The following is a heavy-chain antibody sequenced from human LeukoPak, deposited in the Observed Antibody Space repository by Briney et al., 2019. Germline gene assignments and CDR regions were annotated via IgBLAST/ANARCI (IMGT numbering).Heavy chain of an antibody. CDR1: GFTFSSYG. V-gene: IGHV3-33*01. Sequence: GGSLRLSCAASGFTFSSYGMHWVRQAPGKGLERVAVIWYDGSNKYCADSVKGRFTISRDNSKNTLYPQMNSLRAEDTAVYYCARETRDIVVVVAATGVDGMDVWGQGTTVTVSS. D-gene: IGHD2-15*01. CDR2: IWYDGSNK. J-gene: IGHJ6*02. CDR3: ARETRDIVVVVAATGVDGMDV.